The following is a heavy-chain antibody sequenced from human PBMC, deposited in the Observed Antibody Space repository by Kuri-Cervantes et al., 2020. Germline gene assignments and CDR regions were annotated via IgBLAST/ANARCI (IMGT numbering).Heavy chain of an antibody. Sequence: GGSLRLSCVASGFTFGTYSMNWVRQAPGKGLEWVSYISSGPSTIYYADSVKGRFTISRDNAKNSLYLQMNSLRDEDTAVYYCARDRLLWFGELFGSDNWFDPWGQGTLVTVSS. D-gene: IGHD3-10*01. V-gene: IGHV3-48*02. CDR3: ARDRLLWFGELFGSDNWFDP. CDR2: ISSGPSTI. J-gene: IGHJ5*01. CDR1: GFTFGTYS.